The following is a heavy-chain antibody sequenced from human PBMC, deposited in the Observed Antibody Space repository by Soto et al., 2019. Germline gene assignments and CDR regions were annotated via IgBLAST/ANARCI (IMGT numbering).Heavy chain of an antibody. V-gene: IGHV3-72*01. Sequence: PGGYLRLSCVASGFIFSDRYMDWARQAPGKALEWVGRSRNRAEKYITDYAASVKGRFTISRDESMNSLYLQMNNLKIEDTAVYYCGKDAYAKRWVQGTLVTISS. D-gene: IGHD2-15*01. CDR3: GKDAYAKR. CDR1: GFIFSDRY. CDR2: SRNRAEKYIT. J-gene: IGHJ4*02.